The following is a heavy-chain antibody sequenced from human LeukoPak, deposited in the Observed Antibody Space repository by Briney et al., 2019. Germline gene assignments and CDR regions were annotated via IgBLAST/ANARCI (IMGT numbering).Heavy chain of an antibody. CDR3: ATNGYYCMDV. Sequence: SETLSLTCAVSGGSISSSTNWWSWVRQPPGKGLGWIGEIYHSGGTNYNPSLKSRITISVDKSQNQFSLKVNSLAAADTAVYYCATNGYYCMDVWGKGTTVTVSS. V-gene: IGHV4-4*02. J-gene: IGHJ6*03. D-gene: IGHD2-8*01. CDR1: GGSISSSTNW. CDR2: IYHSGGT.